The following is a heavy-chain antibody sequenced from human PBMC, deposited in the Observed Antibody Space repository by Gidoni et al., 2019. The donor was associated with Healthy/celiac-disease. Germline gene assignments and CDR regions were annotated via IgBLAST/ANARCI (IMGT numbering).Heavy chain of an antibody. CDR1: GYTFTGYY. J-gene: IGHJ4*02. Sequence: QVQLVQSGAEVKKPGASVQVSCQASGYTFTGYYMNWVRQAPGKGLEWMGWINPNSGGTNYAQKFQGRVTMTRDTSISTAYMELSRLRSDDTAVYYCARSHCSSTSCHPAGDYWGQGTLVTVSS. V-gene: IGHV1-2*02. D-gene: IGHD2-2*01. CDR3: ARSHCSSTSCHPAGDY. CDR2: INPNSGGT.